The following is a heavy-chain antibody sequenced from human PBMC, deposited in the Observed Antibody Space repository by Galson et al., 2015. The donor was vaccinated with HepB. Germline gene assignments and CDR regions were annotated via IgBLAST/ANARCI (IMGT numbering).Heavy chain of an antibody. CDR2: ISAYNGNT. J-gene: IGHJ3*02. CDR1: GYTFNSYG. D-gene: IGHD2-15*01. Sequence: SVKVSCKASGYTFNSYGISWVRQAPGKGLEWMGWISAYNGNTNYAQKLQGRVIMTTDTSTSTAYMELRSLRSDDTAVYYCARGSGYCSGGGCSGDAFDIWGQGTMVTVSS. V-gene: IGHV1-18*01. CDR3: ARGSGYCSGGGCSGDAFDI.